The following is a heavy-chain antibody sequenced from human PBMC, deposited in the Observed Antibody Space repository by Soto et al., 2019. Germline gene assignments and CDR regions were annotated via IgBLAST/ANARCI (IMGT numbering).Heavy chain of an antibody. D-gene: IGHD4-17*01. V-gene: IGHV4-34*01. CDR3: ASEHYGFTPGMDV. CDR2: INHSGST. Sequence: SETLSLTCAVYGGSFSGYYWSWIRQPPGKGLEWIGEINHSGSTNYNPSLKSRVTISVDTSKNQFSLKLSSVTAADTAVYYCASEHYGFTPGMDVWGQGTTVTVS. J-gene: IGHJ6*02. CDR1: GGSFSGYY.